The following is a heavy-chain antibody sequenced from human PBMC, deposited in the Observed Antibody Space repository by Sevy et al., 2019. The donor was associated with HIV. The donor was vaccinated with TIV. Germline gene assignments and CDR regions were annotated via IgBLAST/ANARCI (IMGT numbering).Heavy chain of an antibody. Sequence: GGSLRLSCAVSGFSFDSYGMTWVRQAPGKGLEWVSAISGSGTRTYYADSVKGRFIISRDNSKHTLDLQMNSLRAEDTAFYYCAKGGGCHYDPDEIAYYFYYYNMDVWGKGTTVTVSS. D-gene: IGHD3-22*01. CDR3: AKGGGCHYDPDEIAYYFYYYNMDV. CDR1: GFSFDSYG. V-gene: IGHV3-23*01. CDR2: ISGSGTRT. J-gene: IGHJ6*03.